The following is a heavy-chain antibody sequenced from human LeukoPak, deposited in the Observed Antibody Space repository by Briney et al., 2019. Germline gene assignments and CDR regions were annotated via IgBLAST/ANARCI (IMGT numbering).Heavy chain of an antibody. J-gene: IGHJ4*02. CDR3: ARQPLELRYYFDY. D-gene: IGHD1-7*01. CDR2: IYHSGST. V-gene: IGHV4-4*02. Sequence: SETLSLTCAVSGGSISSSNWWSWVRQPPGKGLEWIGEIYHSGSTNYNPSLKSRVTISVDTSKNQFSLKLSSVTAADTTVYYCARQPLELRYYFDYWGQGTLVTVSS. CDR1: GGSISSSNW.